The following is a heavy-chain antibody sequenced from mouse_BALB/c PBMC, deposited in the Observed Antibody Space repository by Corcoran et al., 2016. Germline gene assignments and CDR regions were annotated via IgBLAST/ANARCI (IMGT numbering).Heavy chain of an antibody. CDR2: IYWDDDK. CDR1: GFSLSTSGMG. CDR3: ARRGYYDYDGGSWFAY. D-gene: IGHD2-4*01. J-gene: IGHJ3*01. Sequence: QVTLKESGHGILQPSQTLSLTCSFSGFSLSTSGMGVSWIRQPSGKGLEWLAHIYWDDDKRYNPSLKSRLTISKDTSRNQVFLKITSVDTADTVTYYCARRGYYDYDGGSWFAYWGQGTLVTVSA. V-gene: IGHV8-12*01.